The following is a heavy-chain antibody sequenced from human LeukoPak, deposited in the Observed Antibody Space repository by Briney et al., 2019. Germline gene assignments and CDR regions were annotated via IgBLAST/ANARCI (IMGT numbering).Heavy chain of an antibody. J-gene: IGHJ5*02. V-gene: IGHV1-2*02. CDR1: GYTFTGYY. Sequence: VASVKVSCKASGYTFTGYYMHWVRQAPGQGLEWMGWINPNSGGTNYAQKFQGRVTMTRDTSISTAYMELSRLRSDDTAVYYCARAGAYSSGWYELWFDPWGQGTLVTVSS. CDR3: ARAGAYSSGWYELWFDP. D-gene: IGHD6-19*01. CDR2: INPNSGGT.